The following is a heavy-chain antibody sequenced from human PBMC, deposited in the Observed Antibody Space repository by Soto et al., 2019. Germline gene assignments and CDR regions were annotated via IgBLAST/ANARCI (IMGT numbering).Heavy chain of an antibody. D-gene: IGHD1-26*01. Sequence: GGSLRLSCSASGFTFGVYAMIWVRQAPGKGLEWVSDISGSGTSTHHADSVKGRFTISRDNSKNTLYLQMNSLRAEDTAIYYCAKGLGGNYAPFVYWGQGTQVTVSS. CDR3: AKGLGGNYAPFVY. CDR2: ISGSGTST. CDR1: GFTFGVYA. V-gene: IGHV3-23*01. J-gene: IGHJ4*02.